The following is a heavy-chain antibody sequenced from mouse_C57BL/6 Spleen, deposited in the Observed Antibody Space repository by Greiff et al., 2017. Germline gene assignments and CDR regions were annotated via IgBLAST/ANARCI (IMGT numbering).Heavy chain of an antibody. D-gene: IGHD1-1*01. CDR1: GFTFSDYG. CDR3: ARNLLTTVVEGYFDY. Sequence: EVHLVESGGGLVKPGGSLKLSCAASGFTFSDYGMHWVRQAPEKGLEWVAYISSGSSTIYYADTVKGRFTISRDNAKTTLFLQMTSLRSEDTAMYYCARNLLTTVVEGYFDYWGQGTTLTVSS. J-gene: IGHJ2*01. CDR2: ISSGSSTI. V-gene: IGHV5-17*01.